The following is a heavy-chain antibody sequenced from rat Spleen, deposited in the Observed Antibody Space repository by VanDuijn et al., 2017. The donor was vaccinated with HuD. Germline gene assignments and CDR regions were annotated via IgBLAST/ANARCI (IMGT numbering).Heavy chain of an antibody. CDR2: IWGDGST. CDR3: TRWGY. CDR1: GLSLITHD. J-gene: IGHJ2*01. V-gene: IGHV2-1*01. D-gene: IGHD5-1*01. Sequence: QVQLKESGPGLVQPSQTLSLTCTVSGLSLITHDLSWVRRPPGKGLEWMGGIWGDGSTDYNSALKSRLSISRDTSKSQVFLKMNSLQTDDTAIYFCTRWGYWGQGVMVTVSS.